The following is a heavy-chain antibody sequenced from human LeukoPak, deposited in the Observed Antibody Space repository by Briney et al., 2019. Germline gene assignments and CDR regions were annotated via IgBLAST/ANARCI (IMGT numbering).Heavy chain of an antibody. Sequence: GRSLRLSCAASGFTFSSYAMHWVRQAPGKGLEWVAIISYDGSNKYYADSVKGRFTISRDNSKNTLYLQMNSLRAEDTAVYYCARSGSKGYYTDFGYWGQGTLVTVSS. CDR3: ARSGSKGYYTDFGY. D-gene: IGHD3-3*01. V-gene: IGHV3-30-3*01. CDR2: ISYDGSNK. CDR1: GFTFSSYA. J-gene: IGHJ4*02.